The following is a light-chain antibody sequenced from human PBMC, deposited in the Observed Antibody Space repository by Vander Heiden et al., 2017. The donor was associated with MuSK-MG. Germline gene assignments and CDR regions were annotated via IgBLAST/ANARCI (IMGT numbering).Light chain of an antibody. J-gene: IGLJ3*02. CDR1: SGSIATNY. CDR3: QSYDTSNWV. CDR2: EDD. V-gene: IGLV6-57*01. Sequence: NFMLTQPHSVSESPGKTVTISCTRSSGSIATNYVQWYQRRPGSSPTTVIYEDDQRPSGVPDRFSGSIDSSSNSASLTISGLKTEDEADYYCQSYDTSNWVFGGGTKLTV.